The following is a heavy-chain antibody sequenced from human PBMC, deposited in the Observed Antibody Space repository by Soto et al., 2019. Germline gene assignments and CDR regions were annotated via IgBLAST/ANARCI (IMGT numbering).Heavy chain of an antibody. Sequence: GGSLRLSCAASGFTCSDHYMTWIRLAPGKXLEWISYISGSGAAIYYTESVKGRFTISRDNAKNSLYLQLNSLRAEDTAVYYLARGGGSSGSGSYPPDSCFDLWGRGTLVTVSS. D-gene: IGHD3-10*01. V-gene: IGHV3-11*01. J-gene: IGHJ2*01. CDR1: GFTCSDHY. CDR2: ISGSGAAI. CDR3: ARGGGSSGSGSYPPDSCFDL.